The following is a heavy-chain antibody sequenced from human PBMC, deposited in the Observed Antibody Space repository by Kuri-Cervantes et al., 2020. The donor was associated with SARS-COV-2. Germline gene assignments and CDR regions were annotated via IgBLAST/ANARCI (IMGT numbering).Heavy chain of an antibody. CDR3: AKDGAGAHDL. CDR1: GFTFSSYS. V-gene: IGHV3-21*01. Sequence: GESLKISRAASGFTFSSYSMNWVRQAPGKGLEWVSSISSSSSYIYYADSVKGRFTISRDNSQDKLYLQMRSLRPEDTAMYYCAKDGAGAHDLWGQGTLVTVSS. CDR2: ISSSSSYI. J-gene: IGHJ5*02. D-gene: IGHD4/OR15-4a*01.